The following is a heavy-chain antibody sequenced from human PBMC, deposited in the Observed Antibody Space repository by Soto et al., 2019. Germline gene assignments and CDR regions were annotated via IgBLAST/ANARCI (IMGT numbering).Heavy chain of an antibody. CDR3: ARHGFGSLHGLVDV. CDR2: IQYNGYS. Sequence: QVQLQESGPGLVKPSETLSLTCTVSGGSITNYYCSWFWQPPGKGLEWIGYIQYNGYSAYNLSLRSRVTMSMDTSKTHFSLMLESVTATDTAVYYCARHGFGSLHGLVDVWGQGTTVIVSS. D-gene: IGHD3-10*01. V-gene: IGHV4-59*08. CDR1: GGSITNYY. J-gene: IGHJ6*02.